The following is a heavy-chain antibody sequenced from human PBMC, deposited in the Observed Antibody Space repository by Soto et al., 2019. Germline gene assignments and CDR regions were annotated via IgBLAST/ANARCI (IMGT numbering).Heavy chain of an antibody. V-gene: IGHV4-39*01. CDR3: AGGPPIIMETNIVKRNYSFEC. D-gene: IGHD3-10*01. CDR2: VYYTGTT. Sequence: SSETLSLTCTFSVGSIRTIYYYLFWIRQTPWRCLDWIGSVYYTGTTYYTPSLQGRVTMSADTSKNTFFLDLRSVTATDTAVYYCAGGPPIIMETNIVKRNYSFECWGQGTMVTVSS. J-gene: IGHJ4*02. CDR1: VGSIRTIYYY.